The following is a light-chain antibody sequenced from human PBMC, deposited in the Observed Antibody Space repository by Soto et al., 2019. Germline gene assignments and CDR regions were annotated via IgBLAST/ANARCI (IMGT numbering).Light chain of an antibody. V-gene: IGLV1-40*01. CDR1: SSNIGAGSD. CDR3: QSYDSSLSTWV. CDR2: RNY. J-gene: IGLJ3*02. Sequence: QSVLTQPPSVSGAPGQRVTISCTASSSNIGAGSDVHWYQQLPGTAPKLLIYRNYNRPSGVPDRFSGSKSGTSASLAITGLQAEDEGDYYCQSYDSSLSTWVFGGGTKLTVL.